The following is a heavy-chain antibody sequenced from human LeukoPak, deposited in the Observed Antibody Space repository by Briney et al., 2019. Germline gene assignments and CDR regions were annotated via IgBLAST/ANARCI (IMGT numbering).Heavy chain of an antibody. CDR3: ARDYGSGSYYYGMDV. Sequence: GGSLRLSCAASGFTFSSYSMNWVRQAPGKGLEWVSSISSSSSYIYYAGSVKGRFTISRGNAKNSLYLQMNSLRAEDTAVYYCARDYGSGSYYYGMDVWGKGTTVTVSS. D-gene: IGHD3-10*01. CDR2: ISSSSSYI. CDR1: GFTFSSYS. J-gene: IGHJ6*04. V-gene: IGHV3-21*01.